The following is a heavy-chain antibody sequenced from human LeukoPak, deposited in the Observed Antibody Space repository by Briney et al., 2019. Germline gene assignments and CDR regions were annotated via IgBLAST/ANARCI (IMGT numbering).Heavy chain of an antibody. CDR1: GGSFSGYY. D-gene: IGHD2-15*01. CDR2: INHSGST. V-gene: IGHV4-34*01. Sequence: KASETLSLTCAVYGGSFSGYYWSWIRQPPGKGLEWIGEINHSGSTNFNPSLKSRVTISVDTSKNQFSLKLSSVTAADTAVYYCAIGRRSGSLGYCSGGSCYKKVGLDYWGQGTLVTVSS. CDR3: AIGRRSGSLGYCSGGSCYKKVGLDY. J-gene: IGHJ4*02.